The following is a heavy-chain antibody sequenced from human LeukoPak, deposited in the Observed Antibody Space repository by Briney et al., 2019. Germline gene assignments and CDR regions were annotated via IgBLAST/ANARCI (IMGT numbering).Heavy chain of an antibody. CDR2: ISGSGGST. CDR3: AKDTRIAAAGPLYYFDY. J-gene: IGHJ4*02. V-gene: IGHV3-23*01. Sequence: PGGSLRLSCAASGFTFSSYAMSWVRQAPGKGLEWVSAISGSGGSTYYADSVKGRFTISRDNSKNTLYLQMNSLRAEDTAVYYCAKDTRIAAAGPLYYFDYWGQGTLVTVSS. CDR1: GFTFSSYA. D-gene: IGHD6-13*01.